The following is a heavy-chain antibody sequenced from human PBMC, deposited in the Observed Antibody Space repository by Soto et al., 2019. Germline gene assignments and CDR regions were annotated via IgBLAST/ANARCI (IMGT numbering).Heavy chain of an antibody. Sequence: QVQLVESGGGVVQPGRSLRLSCAASGFTFSSYGMHWVRQAPGKGLEWVAVISYDGSNKYYADSVKGRFTISRDNSKNTLSLQMNSRIAEDTDVYYCAKDLGYYVSPWCYWSQGTLVTVSS. J-gene: IGHJ4*02. V-gene: IGHV3-30*18. CDR2: ISYDGSNK. CDR3: AKDLGYYVSPWCY. CDR1: GFTFSSYG. D-gene: IGHD4-17*01.